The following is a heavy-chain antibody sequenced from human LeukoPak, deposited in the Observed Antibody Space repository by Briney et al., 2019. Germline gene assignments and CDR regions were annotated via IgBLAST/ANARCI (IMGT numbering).Heavy chain of an antibody. CDR3: AKGIGAASDY. CDR1: GFTFSSYA. D-gene: IGHD6-13*01. V-gene: IGHV3-23*01. J-gene: IGHJ4*02. Sequence: SGGSLRLSCAASGFTFSSYAMTWVRQAPGKGLEWVSAISGSGGGTYYADSVKGRFTISGDNSKNTLYLQMNSLRAEDTAVYYCAKGIGAASDYWGQGTLVTVSS. CDR2: ISGSGGGT.